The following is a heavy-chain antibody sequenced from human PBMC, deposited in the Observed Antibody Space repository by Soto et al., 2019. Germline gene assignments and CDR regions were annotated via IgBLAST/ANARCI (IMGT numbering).Heavy chain of an antibody. V-gene: IGHV3-33*01. D-gene: IGHD2-15*01. J-gene: IGHJ3*02. CDR2: IWYDGSNK. Sequence: GESLKISRAASGFTFSSYGMHWVRQAPGKGLEWVAVIWYDGSNKYYADSVKGRFTISRDNSKNTLYLQMNSLRAEDTAVYYCASDVVVVAAETYDAFDIWGQGTMVTVSS. CDR1: GFTFSSYG. CDR3: ASDVVVVAAETYDAFDI.